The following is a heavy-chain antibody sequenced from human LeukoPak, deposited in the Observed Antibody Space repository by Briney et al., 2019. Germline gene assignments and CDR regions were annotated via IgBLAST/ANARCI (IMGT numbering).Heavy chain of an antibody. D-gene: IGHD3-22*01. CDR1: GFTFSSYS. CDR2: ISSSGSYI. CDR3: ARDLYDSGGYSSPIDY. V-gene: IGHV3-21*01. Sequence: GGSLRLSCAASGFTFSSYSVNWVRQAPGKGLAWVSSISSSGSYIYYADSVKGRFTISRDNAKNSLYLQMNSLRAEDTAVYYCARDLYDSGGYSSPIDYWGQGTLVTVSS. J-gene: IGHJ4*02.